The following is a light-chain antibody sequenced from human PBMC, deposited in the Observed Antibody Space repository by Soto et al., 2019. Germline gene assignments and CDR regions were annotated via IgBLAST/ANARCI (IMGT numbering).Light chain of an antibody. CDR2: DVS. J-gene: IGLJ1*01. CDR1: SSDVGVYNY. V-gene: IGLV2-11*01. CDR3: CSYAGSYTFV. Sequence: QYVLTHPPAVSFSPGHSVTISCTGTSSDVGVYNYVSWYQQYPGKAPKIMIYDVSKRPSGVPDRFSGSKSDNTASLTISGLQAEDEADYYCCSYAGSYTFVFRIGTKV.